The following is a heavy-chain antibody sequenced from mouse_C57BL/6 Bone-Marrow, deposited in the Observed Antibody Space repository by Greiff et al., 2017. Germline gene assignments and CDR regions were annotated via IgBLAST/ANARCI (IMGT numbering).Heavy chain of an antibody. CDR1: GFTFSDYY. V-gene: IGHV5-16*01. Sequence: EVKLVESEGGLVQPGSSMTLSCTASGFTFSDYYMAWVRQVPEKGLEWVANINYDGSSTYYLDSLKSRFIISRDNAKNILYLQMSSLKSEDTATYYCARIFLCGFAYWGQGTLVTVSA. CDR2: INYDGSST. D-gene: IGHD2-3*01. CDR3: ARIFLCGFAY. J-gene: IGHJ3*01.